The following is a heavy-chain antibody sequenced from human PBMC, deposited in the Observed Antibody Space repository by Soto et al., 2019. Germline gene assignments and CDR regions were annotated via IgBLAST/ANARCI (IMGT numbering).Heavy chain of an antibody. CDR2: IHWDDGK. V-gene: IGHV2-70*11. CDR1: GFSLTTNKMS. Sequence: ASGPTLVNPTQTLTLTCTFSGFSLTTNKMSVSWIRQPPGKALEWLARIHWDDGKCYNTSLKTMLTISKDTAKHQALPTMTDMDPVDTATSYCARILRDEESQHLGPATHFDYWGQGTLVTVSS. J-gene: IGHJ4*02. CDR3: ARILRDEESQHLGPATHFDY.